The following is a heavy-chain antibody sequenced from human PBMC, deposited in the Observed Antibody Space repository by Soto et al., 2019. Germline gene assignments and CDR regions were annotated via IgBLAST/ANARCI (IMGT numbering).Heavy chain of an antibody. D-gene: IGHD3-3*01. Sequence: SETLSLTCTVSGGSISSCDYYWSWIRQPPGKGLEWIGYIYYSGSTYYNPSLKSRVTISVDTSKNQFSLKLSSVTAADTAVYYCARVRFLTPGWFDPRGQGTLVTVSS. V-gene: IGHV4-30-4*01. CDR1: GGSISSCDYY. J-gene: IGHJ5*02. CDR3: ARVRFLTPGWFDP. CDR2: IYYSGST.